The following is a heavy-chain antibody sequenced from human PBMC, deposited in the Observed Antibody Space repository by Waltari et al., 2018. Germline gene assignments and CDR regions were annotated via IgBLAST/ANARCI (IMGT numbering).Heavy chain of an antibody. V-gene: IGHV4-39*07. D-gene: IGHD6-13*01. CDR1: GGSISSSSYY. J-gene: IGHJ5*02. Sequence: QLQLQESGPGLVKPSETLSLTCTVSGGSISSSSYYWGWIRQPPGKGLEWIGSIYYSWSTYYNPSLKSRVTRSGDTSKNQFSLKLSAVTAADTAVYYCVSSSWYSNWCDPWGQGTLVTVSS. CDR2: IYYSWST. CDR3: VSSSWYSNWCDP.